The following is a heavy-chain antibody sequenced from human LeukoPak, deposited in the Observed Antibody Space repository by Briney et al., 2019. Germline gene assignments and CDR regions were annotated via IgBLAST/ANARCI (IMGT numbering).Heavy chain of an antibody. CDR1: GFTFSSYG. CDR2: ISYDGSNK. Sequence: GGSLRLSCAASGFTFSSYGMHWVRQAPGKGLEWVAVISYDGSNKYYADSVKGRLTISRGNSKNTLYLQMNSLRAEDTAVYYCAKGITMVRGVIRAPRLDYGMDVWGQGTTVTVSS. CDR3: AKGITMVRGVIRAPRLDYGMDV. V-gene: IGHV3-30*18. D-gene: IGHD3-10*01. J-gene: IGHJ6*02.